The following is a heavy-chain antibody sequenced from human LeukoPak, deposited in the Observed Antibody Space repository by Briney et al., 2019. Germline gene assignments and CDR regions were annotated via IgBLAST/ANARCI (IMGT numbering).Heavy chain of an antibody. CDR1: GFTFSSYT. D-gene: IGHD6-19*01. V-gene: IGHV3-21*01. Sequence: GGSLRLSCAASGFTFSSYTMNWVRRAPGKGLEWVSSIRISSSSMYYADSVKGRFTISRDNAKNSLYLQLNSLRAEDTAVYYCARGSSGYNWFDPWGQGTLVTVSS. CDR3: ARGSSGYNWFDP. CDR2: IRISSSSM. J-gene: IGHJ5*02.